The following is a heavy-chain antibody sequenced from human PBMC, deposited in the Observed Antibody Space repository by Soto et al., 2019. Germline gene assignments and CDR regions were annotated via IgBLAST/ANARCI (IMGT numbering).Heavy chain of an antibody. CDR2: IKSKTDGGTT. CDR1: GFTFSNAW. V-gene: IGHV3-15*01. Sequence: GGSLRLSCAASGFTFSNAWMSWVRQAPGKGLEWVGRIKSKTDGGTTDYAAPVKGRFTISRDDSKNTLYLQMNSLKTEDTAAYYCTTRITMIVVVDVWGQGTLVTVSS. D-gene: IGHD3-22*01. CDR3: TTRITMIVVVDV. J-gene: IGHJ4*02.